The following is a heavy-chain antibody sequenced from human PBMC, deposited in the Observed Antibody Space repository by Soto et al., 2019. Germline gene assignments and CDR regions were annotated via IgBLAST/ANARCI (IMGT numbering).Heavy chain of an antibody. Sequence: SETLSLTCTVSGGSISSSSYYWGWIRQPPGKGLEWIGSIYYSGSTYYNPSLKSRVTISVDTSKNQFSLKLSSVTAADTAVYYCARPYYDYIWGSYQFNWFDPWGQGTLVTVSS. CDR1: GGSISSSSYY. CDR2: IYYSGST. V-gene: IGHV4-39*01. J-gene: IGHJ5*02. CDR3: ARPYYDYIWGSYQFNWFDP. D-gene: IGHD3-16*02.